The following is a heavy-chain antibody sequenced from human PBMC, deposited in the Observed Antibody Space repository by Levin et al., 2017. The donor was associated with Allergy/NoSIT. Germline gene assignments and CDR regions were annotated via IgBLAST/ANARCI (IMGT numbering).Heavy chain of an antibody. J-gene: IGHJ4*02. CDR3: TRVLVAAGPRLDY. CDR2: IRSNAHGGTT. V-gene: IGHV3-49*03. D-gene: IGHD6-13*01. CDR1: GFTFGDYA. Sequence: GGSLRLSCTVSGFTFGDYAMKWFRQAPGKGLEWVSFIRSNAHGGTTEYAASVKGRFTMSRDDSKSIAYLQMNSQKTEDTAVYFCTRVLVAAGPRLDYWGQGTLVTVSS.